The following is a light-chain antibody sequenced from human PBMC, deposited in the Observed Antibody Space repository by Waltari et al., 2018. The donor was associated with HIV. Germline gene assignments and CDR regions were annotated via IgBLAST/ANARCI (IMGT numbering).Light chain of an antibody. CDR1: QSVSSTS. V-gene: IGKV3D-7*01. CDR3: QQNYYLPYT. Sequence: EIVMTQSPATLSLSPGERASLSCRASQSVSSTSLSWYQHRPGQSPRLLIYGASTRATGISARFNGSGSGTDFTLTISSLQPEDFAIYYCQQNYYLPYTFGQGTKLEIK. CDR2: GAS. J-gene: IGKJ2*01.